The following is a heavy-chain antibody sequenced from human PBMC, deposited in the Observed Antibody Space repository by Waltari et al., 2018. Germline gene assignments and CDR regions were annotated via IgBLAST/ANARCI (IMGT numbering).Heavy chain of an antibody. CDR2: INRDGSST. Sequence: EAQLVESGGGLVQPGGSLRLSCGASGFTFSIYWMHWVRQTPGKGLVWVSRINRDGSSTNYADSGKGLFTIFRDNAKNTLYLQMNSRRAEDTAVYFCSTSLAGDGSGYDAFDIWGQGTMVTVSS. D-gene: IGHD3-22*01. CDR3: STSLAGDGSGYDAFDI. CDR1: GFTFSIYW. J-gene: IGHJ3*02. V-gene: IGHV3-74*01.